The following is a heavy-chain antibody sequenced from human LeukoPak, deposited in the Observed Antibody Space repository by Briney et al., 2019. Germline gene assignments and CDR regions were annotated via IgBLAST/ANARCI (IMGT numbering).Heavy chain of an antibody. CDR3: ARVYSSGWPAGSWFDP. V-gene: IGHV1-18*01. Sequence: ASVTVSFTASGYTFTSYGISWVRQAPGQGLEWMGWISAYNGNTNYAQKLQGRVTMTTDTSTSTAYMELRSLRSDDTAVYYCARVYSSGWPAGSWFDPWGQGTLVTVSS. J-gene: IGHJ5*02. CDR1: GYTFTSYG. D-gene: IGHD6-19*01. CDR2: ISAYNGNT.